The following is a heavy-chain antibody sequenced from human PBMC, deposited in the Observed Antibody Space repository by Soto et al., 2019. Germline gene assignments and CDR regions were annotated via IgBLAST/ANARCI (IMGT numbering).Heavy chain of an antibody. CDR1: GGSVSSGLDY. D-gene: IGHD1-7*01. CDR3: ARSWNYVCDY. Sequence: PSETLSLTCTVSGGSVSSGLDYWTWIRQPPGKGLEWIGHINYSGGTTYTPSLKSRVTISVDTSKSQFSLELTSVTSADTAIYYCARSWNYVCDYWGQGTLVTVSS. J-gene: IGHJ4*02. CDR2: INYSGGT. V-gene: IGHV4-61*01.